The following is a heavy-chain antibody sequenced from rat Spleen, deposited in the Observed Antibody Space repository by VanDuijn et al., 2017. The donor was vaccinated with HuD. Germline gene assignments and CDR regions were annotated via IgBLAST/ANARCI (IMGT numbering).Heavy chain of an antibody. CDR1: GFSLTSYN. CDR3: ARGGNGPKDYYFDY. J-gene: IGHJ2*01. V-gene: IGHV2-30*01. CDR2: IWTGGDT. Sequence: QVQLKESGPGLVQPSQTLSLTCTVSGFSLTSYNVHWVRQPTGKGLEWMGMIWTGGDTDYNSALKSRLSISRDTAKNQIFLKMDSLQNEDIATYYCARGGNGPKDYYFDYWGQGVTVTVSS. D-gene: IGHD1-7*01.